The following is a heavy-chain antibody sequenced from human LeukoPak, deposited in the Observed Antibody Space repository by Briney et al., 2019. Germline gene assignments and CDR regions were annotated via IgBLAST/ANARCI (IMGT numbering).Heavy chain of an antibody. J-gene: IGHJ4*02. Sequence: PGGSLRLSCAASGFTFSKHSMSWVRQAPGKGLEWVSLISSTGSDIYYADSVKGRFTISRDNAKNSLYLQMNSLRAEDTAVYYCANRAGPFDYWGQGTLVTVSS. CDR2: ISSTGSDI. CDR1: GFTFSKHS. CDR3: ANRAGPFDY. D-gene: IGHD6-19*01. V-gene: IGHV3-21*01.